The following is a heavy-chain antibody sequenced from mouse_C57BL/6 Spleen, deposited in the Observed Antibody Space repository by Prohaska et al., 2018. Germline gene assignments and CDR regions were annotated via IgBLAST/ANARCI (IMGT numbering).Heavy chain of an antibody. CDR1: GFTFSGFW. CDR3: RRNSNYWYFDV. V-gene: IGHV11-2*01. CDR2: INSDGSAI. J-gene: IGHJ1*03. Sequence: EVQLLETGGGLVQPGGSRGLSCEGSGFTFSGFWMSWVRQTPGKTLEWIGDINSDGSAINYAPSIKERFTIFRDNDKSTLYQKMSNLRSEDTAAYCCRRNSNYWYFDVWGTGTTVTVSS. D-gene: IGHD2-5*01.